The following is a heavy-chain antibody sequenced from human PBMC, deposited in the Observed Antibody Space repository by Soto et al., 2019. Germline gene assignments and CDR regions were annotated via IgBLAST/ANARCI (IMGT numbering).Heavy chain of an antibody. V-gene: IGHV4-59*13. CDR2: MYYSGSS. CDR3: ARGYYDNSGYYSAY. D-gene: IGHD3-22*01. J-gene: IGHJ4*02. CDR1: DGSMSPYY. Sequence: PLETLSFTCTVSDGSMSPYYWSLIRQPPGKGLECIGYMYYSGSSNYRPSLKSRVTMSVDTSKNQLPLKLSSVTAADTAVYYCARGYYDNSGYYSAYWAEGTLVTAPQ.